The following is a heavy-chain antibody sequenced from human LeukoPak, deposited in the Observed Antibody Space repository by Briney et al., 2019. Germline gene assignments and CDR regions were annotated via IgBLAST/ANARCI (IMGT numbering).Heavy chain of an antibody. CDR3: ARDSSGWHDAFDI. J-gene: IGHJ3*02. V-gene: IGHV4-61*08. CDR1: GGTINSGEHY. D-gene: IGHD6-19*01. Sequence: SETLSLTCTVSGGTINSGEHYWGWIRQTPGKGLEWIGYIYHNGRTNYNPSLKSRVTMSVDTSKNQFSLKLSSVTAADTAVYCCARDSSGWHDAFDIWGQGTMVTVSS. CDR2: IYHNGRT.